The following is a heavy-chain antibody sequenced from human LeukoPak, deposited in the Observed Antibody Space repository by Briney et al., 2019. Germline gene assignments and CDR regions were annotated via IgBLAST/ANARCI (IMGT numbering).Heavy chain of an antibody. J-gene: IGHJ3*02. V-gene: IGHV3-23*01. D-gene: IGHD1-26*01. CDR2: ITNTGTAT. CDR3: AKDWYSGSSVYAFDI. CDR1: GFRFRSYA. Sequence: PGGSLRLSCTASGFRFRSYAMGWVRQAPGKGLEWVSSITNTGTATYYADSVEGRFTISRDNFKNTLYLQVSSLRAEDTALYYCAKDWYSGSSVYAFDIWGQGTMVTVSS.